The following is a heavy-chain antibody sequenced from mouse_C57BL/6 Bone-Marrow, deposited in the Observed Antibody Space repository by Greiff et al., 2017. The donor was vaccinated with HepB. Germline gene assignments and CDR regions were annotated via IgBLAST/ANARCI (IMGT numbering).Heavy chain of an antibody. CDR1: GYTFTDYN. V-gene: IGHV1-18*01. CDR3: ARRPTGSSYDAMDY. Sequence: EVKLVESGPELVKPGASVKIPCKASGYTFTDYNMDWVKQSHGKSLEWIGDINPNNGGTIYNQKFKGKATLTVDKSSSTAYMELRSLTSEDTAVYYCARRPTGSSYDAMDYWGQGTSVTVSS. D-gene: IGHD1-1*01. J-gene: IGHJ4*01. CDR2: INPNNGGT.